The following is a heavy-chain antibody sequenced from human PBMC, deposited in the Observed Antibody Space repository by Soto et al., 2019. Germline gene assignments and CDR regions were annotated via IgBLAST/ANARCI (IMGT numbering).Heavy chain of an antibody. CDR2: INPNSGGT. Sequence: ASVKVSCKASGYTFTGYYMHWVRQAPGQGLEWMGWINPNSGGTNYAQKFQGWVTMTRDTSISTAYMELSRLRSDDTAVYYCARRGVRTTIDAFDIWGQGTMVTVSS. D-gene: IGHD3-10*01. CDR1: GYTFTGYY. CDR3: ARRGVRTTIDAFDI. J-gene: IGHJ3*02. V-gene: IGHV1-2*04.